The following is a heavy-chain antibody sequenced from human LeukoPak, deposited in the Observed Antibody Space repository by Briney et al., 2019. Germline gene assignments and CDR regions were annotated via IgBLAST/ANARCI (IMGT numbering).Heavy chain of an antibody. V-gene: IGHV3-30-3*01. Sequence: GGSLRLSCAASGFTFSSYAMHWVRQAPGKGLEWVAVISYDGSNKYYADSVKGRFTISRDNSKNTLYLQMNSLRAEDTAVYYCARRLRDSSGYAYYYYYYMDVWGKGTTVTVSS. D-gene: IGHD3-22*01. CDR1: GFTFSSYA. CDR3: ARRLRDSSGYAYYYYYYMDV. CDR2: ISYDGSNK. J-gene: IGHJ6*03.